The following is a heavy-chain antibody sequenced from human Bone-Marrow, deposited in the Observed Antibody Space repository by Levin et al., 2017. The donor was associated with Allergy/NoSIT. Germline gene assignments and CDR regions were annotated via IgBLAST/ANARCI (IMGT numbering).Heavy chain of an antibody. CDR2: AYYTSKWYF. J-gene: IGHJ4*02. D-gene: IGHD2-15*01. CDR1: GDCVSSHCAA. Sequence: SETLSLTCAISGDCVSSHCAAWNWLLHSHSRGFDGLGRAYYTSKWYFDYAETVKSRITINPDTSTNQFSLQLNSVTPEDTAVYYCARDYRTAAAAGLLDYWGQGTLVTVSS. CDR3: ARDYRTAAAAGLLDY. V-gene: IGHV6-1*01.